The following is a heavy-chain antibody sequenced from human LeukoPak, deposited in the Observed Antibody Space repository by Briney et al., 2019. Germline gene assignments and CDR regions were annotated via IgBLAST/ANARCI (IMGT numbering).Heavy chain of an antibody. Sequence: GGSLRLSCAASGFTFSDYYMSWIRQAPGKGLEWVPYISSSGSTICYADSVKGRFTISRDNAKNSLYLQMNSLRAEDTAVYYCARSLLRWKETNWFDPWGQGTLVTVSS. J-gene: IGHJ5*02. D-gene: IGHD4-23*01. CDR2: ISSSGSTI. CDR1: GFTFSDYY. CDR3: ARSLLRWKETNWFDP. V-gene: IGHV3-11*01.